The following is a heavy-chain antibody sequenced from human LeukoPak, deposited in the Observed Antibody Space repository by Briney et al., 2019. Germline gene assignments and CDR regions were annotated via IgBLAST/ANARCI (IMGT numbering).Heavy chain of an antibody. J-gene: IGHJ4*02. CDR1: GESFSGYY. D-gene: IGHD6-13*01. CDR2: INHSGST. CDR3: ARGLLKGSSSWYAGYYFDY. V-gene: IGHV4-34*01. Sequence: SETLSLTCAVYGESFSGYYWSWIRQPPGKGREWSGEINHSGSTNYNPSLKSRVNISVDTSKNQFSLKLSSVTAADTAVYYCARGLLKGSSSWYAGYYFDYWGQGTLVTVSS.